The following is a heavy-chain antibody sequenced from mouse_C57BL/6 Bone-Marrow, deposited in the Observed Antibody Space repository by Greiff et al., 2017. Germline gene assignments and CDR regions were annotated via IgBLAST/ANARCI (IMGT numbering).Heavy chain of an antibody. D-gene: IGHD1-1*01. V-gene: IGHV14-4*01. CDR2: IDPENGDT. CDR3: TPITTVVATDY. Sequence: VQLQQSGAELVRPGASVKLSCTASGFNITDDYMHWVKQRPEQGLEWIGWIDPENGDTEYASKFQGKATITADTSSNTAYLQLSSLTSEDTAVYYCTPITTVVATDYWGQGTTLTVSS. CDR1: GFNITDDY. J-gene: IGHJ2*01.